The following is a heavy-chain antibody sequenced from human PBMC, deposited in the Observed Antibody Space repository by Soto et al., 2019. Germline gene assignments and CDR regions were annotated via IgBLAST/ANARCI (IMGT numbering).Heavy chain of an antibody. CDR3: ASSTYNWNDDDAFDI. J-gene: IGHJ3*02. Sequence: ASVKVSCKASGYTFTSYGISWVRQAPGQGLEWMGRIIPILGIANYAQKFQGRVTITADKSTSTAYMELSSLRSEDTAVYYCASSTYNWNDDDAFDIWGQGTMVTVSS. CDR2: IIPILGIA. D-gene: IGHD1-20*01. CDR1: GYTFTSYG. V-gene: IGHV1-69*04.